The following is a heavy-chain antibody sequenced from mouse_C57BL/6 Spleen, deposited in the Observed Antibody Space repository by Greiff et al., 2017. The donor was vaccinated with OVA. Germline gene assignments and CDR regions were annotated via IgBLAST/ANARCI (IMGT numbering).Heavy chain of an antibody. D-gene: IGHD2-4*01. V-gene: IGHV1-64*01. Sequence: LQQSGAELVKPGASVKLSCKASGYTFTSYWMHWVKQRPGQGLEWIGMIHPNSGSTNYNEKFKSKATLTVDKSSSTAYMQLSSLTSEDSAVYYCAREGLEGFAYWGQGTLVTVSA. CDR2: IHPNSGST. J-gene: IGHJ3*01. CDR1: GYTFTSYW. CDR3: AREGLEGFAY.